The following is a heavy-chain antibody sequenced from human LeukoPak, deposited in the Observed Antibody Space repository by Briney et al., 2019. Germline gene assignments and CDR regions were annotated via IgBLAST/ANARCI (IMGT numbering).Heavy chain of an antibody. Sequence: ASVKVSCKASGGTFSSYAISWVRQAPGQGLEWMGWINPNSGGTNYAKKFQGRVTLTRDTSISTAYMELSRLRSDDTAEYYCANLNRDFDYWGQGTLVTVSS. CDR2: INPNSGGT. CDR1: GGTFSSYA. J-gene: IGHJ4*02. V-gene: IGHV1-2*02. CDR3: ANLNRDFDY. D-gene: IGHD2/OR15-2a*01.